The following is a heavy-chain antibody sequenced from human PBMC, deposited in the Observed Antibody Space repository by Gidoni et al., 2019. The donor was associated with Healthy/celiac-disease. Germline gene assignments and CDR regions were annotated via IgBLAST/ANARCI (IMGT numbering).Heavy chain of an antibody. Sequence: EVQLLESGGGLVQPGGSLRLSGAAPGFTFSSYAMSWVRQAPGKGLEGVSAISGSGGSTYYADSVKGRFTISRDNSKNTLYLQMNSLRAEDTAAYYCANLDYPRTYSSSWYPYSSGGYYFDYWGQGTLVTVSS. V-gene: IGHV3-23*01. CDR1: GFTFSSYA. D-gene: IGHD6-13*01. J-gene: IGHJ4*02. CDR2: ISGSGGST. CDR3: ANLDYPRTYSSSWYPYSSGGYYFDY.